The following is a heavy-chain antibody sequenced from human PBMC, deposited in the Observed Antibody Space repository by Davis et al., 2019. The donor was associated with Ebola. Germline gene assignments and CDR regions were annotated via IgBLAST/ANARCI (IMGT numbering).Heavy chain of an antibody. CDR2: ISWNSGSV. V-gene: IGHV3-9*01. CDR1: GFTFHDYA. J-gene: IGHJ4*02. D-gene: IGHD3-16*01. CDR3: ARSASWGEDDDIDY. Sequence: GGSLRLSCAASGFTFHDYAMHWVRQAPGKGLEWVSGISWNSGSVFYADSVKGRFTMSRDNAKSSLYLQMNSLRVEDTAFYYCARSASWGEDDDIDYWGQGTLVTVSS.